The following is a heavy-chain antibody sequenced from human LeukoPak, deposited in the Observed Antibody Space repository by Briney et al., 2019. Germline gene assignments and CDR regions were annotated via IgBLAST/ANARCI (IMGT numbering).Heavy chain of an antibody. CDR2: ISGGST. J-gene: IGHJ3*02. CDR1: GFTVSSNE. Sequence: GGSLRLSCAASGFTVSSNEMSWVRQAPGKGLEWVSSISGGSTYYADSRKGRFTISRDNSKNTLHLQMNSLTAEDTSVYYCAKVRLLWLLNDAFDIWGQGTMVTVSS. D-gene: IGHD5-18*01. V-gene: IGHV3-38-3*01. CDR3: AKVRLLWLLNDAFDI.